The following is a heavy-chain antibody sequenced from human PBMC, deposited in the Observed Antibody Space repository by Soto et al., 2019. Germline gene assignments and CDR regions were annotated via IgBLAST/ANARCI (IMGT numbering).Heavy chain of an antibody. D-gene: IGHD1-1*01. CDR1: GFPFSRHA. J-gene: IGHJ4*02. CDR3: AKDPYNHRFDS. V-gene: IGHV3-23*01. CDR2: IGSDGST. Sequence: LRLSCAASGFPFSRHAIAWVRRSAGRVRDLVATIGSDGSTYHAESVKGRFSISRDNYGNMLHLQLNSLRVEDTGIYYCAKDPYNHRFDSWGQGTLVTVSS.